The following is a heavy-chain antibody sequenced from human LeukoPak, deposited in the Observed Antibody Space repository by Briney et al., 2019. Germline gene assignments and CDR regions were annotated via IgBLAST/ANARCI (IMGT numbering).Heavy chain of an antibody. J-gene: IGHJ4*02. CDR2: INHSGST. V-gene: IGHV4-34*01. CDR3: ARISPVLRYFDWLLSPYFDY. Sequence: SETLSLTCTVSGGSISSYYWSWIRQPPGKGLEWIGEINHSGSTNYNPSLKSRVTISVDTSKNQFSLKLSSVTAADTAVYYCARISPVLRYFDWLLSPYFDYWGQGTLVTVSS. D-gene: IGHD3-9*01. CDR1: GGSISSYY.